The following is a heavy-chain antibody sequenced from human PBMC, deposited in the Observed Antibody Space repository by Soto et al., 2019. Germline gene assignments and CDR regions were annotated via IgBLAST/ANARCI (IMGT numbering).Heavy chain of an antibody. Sequence: EVQLVESGGGLVQPGGSLRLSCTASGFTFSDSWMTWVRQAPGKGLEWVARIKPDESEKKYADSVKGRFSVSRDNAKYSMYLQMDSLRGEPTAVYYCVRGGSNYASWGQRTLVTVSS. J-gene: IGHJ5*02. V-gene: IGHV3-7*01. CDR3: VRGGSNYAS. D-gene: IGHD4-4*01. CDR2: IKPDESEK. CDR1: GFTFSDSW.